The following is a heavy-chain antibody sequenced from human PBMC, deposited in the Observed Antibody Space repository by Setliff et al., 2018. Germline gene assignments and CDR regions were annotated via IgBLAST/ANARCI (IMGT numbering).Heavy chain of an antibody. Sequence: GGSLRLSCAASGFTFSRYAITWVRQAPGRGLEWVSSISSSSSYIYYADSVKGRFTISRDNAKNSLYLQMNSLRAEDTAVYYCARDAEVVKRWGDAFDIWGQGTMVTVSS. CDR2: ISSSSSYI. J-gene: IGHJ3*02. V-gene: IGHV3-21*01. CDR1: GFTFSRYA. D-gene: IGHD3-22*01. CDR3: ARDAEVVKRWGDAFDI.